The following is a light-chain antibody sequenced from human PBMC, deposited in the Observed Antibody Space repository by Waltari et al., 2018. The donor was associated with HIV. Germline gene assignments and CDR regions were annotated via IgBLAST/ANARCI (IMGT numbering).Light chain of an antibody. Sequence: EIVMTQSPATLSVSPGERATLSCRVSQSVSTFLAWYQQKPGQAPRLLIYDVSTSATDIPARFSGSGSGTVFTLTVSSLQSEDVGVYYCQQYDSWPPGTFGPGTKVDI. V-gene: IGKV3-15*01. CDR3: QQYDSWPPGT. CDR1: QSVSTF. CDR2: DVS. J-gene: IGKJ3*01.